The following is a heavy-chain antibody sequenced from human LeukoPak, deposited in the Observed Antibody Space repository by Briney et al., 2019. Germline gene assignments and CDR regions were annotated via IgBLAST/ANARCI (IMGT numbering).Heavy chain of an antibody. Sequence: GGSLRLSRAASGFIFSSYGMHWVRQAPGKGLEWVSYISSSGSTIYYADSVKGRFTISRDNAKNSLYLQMNSLRAEDTAVYYCARIPLCGGDCYSDYWGQGTLVTVSS. CDR3: ARIPLCGGDCYSDY. CDR1: GFIFSSYG. CDR2: ISSSGSTI. D-gene: IGHD2-21*02. V-gene: IGHV3-48*04. J-gene: IGHJ4*02.